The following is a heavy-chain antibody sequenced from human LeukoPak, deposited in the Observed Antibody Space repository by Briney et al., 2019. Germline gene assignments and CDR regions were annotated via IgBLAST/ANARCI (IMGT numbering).Heavy chain of an antibody. CDR3: ARGLFWFDP. J-gene: IGHJ5*02. V-gene: IGHV4-39*07. Sequence: PSETLSLTCTVSGGSISSGGYYWSWIRQPPGKGLEWIGEINHSGSTNYNPSLKSRVTISVDTSKNQFSLKLSSVTAADTAVYYCARGLFWFDPWGQGTLVTVSS. CDR1: GGSISSGGYY. CDR2: INHSGST.